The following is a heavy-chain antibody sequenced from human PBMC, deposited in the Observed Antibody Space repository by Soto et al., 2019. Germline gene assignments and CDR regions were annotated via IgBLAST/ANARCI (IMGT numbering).Heavy chain of an antibody. CDR2: INQSGST. J-gene: IGHJ4*02. Sequence: QVQLQQWGAGLLKPSETLSLTCAVYGGSFSGYYWSWIRQPPGKGLEWIGEINQSGSTNYNPSLKSRVTISVDTSKNQFSLKLSSVTAAAAAVYYCARTYSSSWSPFDYWGPGTLVTVSS. V-gene: IGHV4-34*01. D-gene: IGHD6-13*01. CDR3: ARTYSSSWSPFDY. CDR1: GGSFSGYY.